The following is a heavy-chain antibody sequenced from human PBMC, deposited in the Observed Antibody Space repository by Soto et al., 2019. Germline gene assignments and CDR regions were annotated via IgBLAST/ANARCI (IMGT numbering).Heavy chain of an antibody. J-gene: IGHJ6*02. Sequence: SVKVSCKASGGTFSSYAISWVRQAPGQGLEWMGGIIPIFGTANYAQKFQGRVTITADESTSTAYMELSSLRSEDTAVYYCAKDLGYDFWSGPEAILTGYYGMDVWGQGTTVTVSS. CDR2: IIPIFGTA. V-gene: IGHV1-69*13. CDR3: AKDLGYDFWSGPEAILTGYYGMDV. CDR1: GGTFSSYA. D-gene: IGHD3-3*01.